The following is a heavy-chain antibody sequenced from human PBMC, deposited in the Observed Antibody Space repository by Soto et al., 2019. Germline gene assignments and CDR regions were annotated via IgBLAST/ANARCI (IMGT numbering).Heavy chain of an antibody. D-gene: IGHD2-2*01. CDR2: ISYDGSNK. CDR1: GFTFSIYA. V-gene: IGHV3-30-3*01. CDR3: ARARLDTPALDY. Sequence: QVQLVESGGGVVQPGRSLRLSCAASGFTFSIYAMQWVRQAPGKGLEWVAVISYDGSNKYYADSVKGRFTISRDNSKNTRYLQMNSLRTEDTAVYYCARARLDTPALDYWGHVTLVTVSS. J-gene: IGHJ4*01.